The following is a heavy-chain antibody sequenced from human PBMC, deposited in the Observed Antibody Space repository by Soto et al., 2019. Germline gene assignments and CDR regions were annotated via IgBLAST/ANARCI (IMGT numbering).Heavy chain of an antibody. CDR3: AKAPAGIAVFDY. CDR2: ISYDGSNK. J-gene: IGHJ4*02. CDR1: GFTFSSYN. Sequence: QVRLVESGGGVVQPGTSLRLSCAASGFTFSSYNMHWVRQAPGKGLEWVAIISYDGSNKNYADSVKGRFTISRDNSKNTLYLQMNSLRPEDTAVLYCAKAPAGIAVFDYWGQGTLVTVSS. V-gene: IGHV3-30*18. D-gene: IGHD6-19*01.